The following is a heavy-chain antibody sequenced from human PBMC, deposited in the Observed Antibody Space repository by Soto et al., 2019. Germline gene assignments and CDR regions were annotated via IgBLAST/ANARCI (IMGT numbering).Heavy chain of an antibody. CDR2: ISGYNGKT. Sequence: QVQLVQSGGEVRKPGASVTVSCKASGYTFTSYGISWVRQAPGQGLEWMGWISGYNGKTNYAQKVQDRVTMTTDTSTGTVYLELRSLRFDDTAVYYCAREGDVPYYYCGMDVWGQGTTVTVSS. CDR1: GYTFTSYG. J-gene: IGHJ6*02. D-gene: IGHD2-21*02. CDR3: AREGDVPYYYCGMDV. V-gene: IGHV1-18*01.